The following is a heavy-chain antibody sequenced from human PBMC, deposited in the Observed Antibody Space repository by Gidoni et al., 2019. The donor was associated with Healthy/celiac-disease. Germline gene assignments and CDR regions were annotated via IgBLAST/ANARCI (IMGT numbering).Heavy chain of an antibody. D-gene: IGHD2-2*01. CDR3: ARDCSSTSCYPY. J-gene: IGHJ4*02. V-gene: IGHV4-34*01. CDR2: INHSGST. Sequence: GLEWIGEINHSGSTNYNPSLKSRVTISVDTSKNQFSLKLSSVTAADTAVYYCARDCSSTSCYPYWGQGTLVTVSS.